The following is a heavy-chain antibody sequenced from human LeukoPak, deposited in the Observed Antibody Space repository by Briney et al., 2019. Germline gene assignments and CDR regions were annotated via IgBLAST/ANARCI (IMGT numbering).Heavy chain of an antibody. Sequence: ASVKVSCKASGYTFTSYGISWVRQGPGQGLEWMGWISAYNGNTNYAQKLQGRVTMTTDTSTSTAYMELRSLRSDDTAVYYCARDEGDIVVVPAALWDYWGQGTLVTVSS. CDR3: ARDEGDIVVVPAALWDY. CDR2: ISAYNGNT. J-gene: IGHJ4*02. V-gene: IGHV1-18*01. CDR1: GYTFTSYG. D-gene: IGHD2-2*01.